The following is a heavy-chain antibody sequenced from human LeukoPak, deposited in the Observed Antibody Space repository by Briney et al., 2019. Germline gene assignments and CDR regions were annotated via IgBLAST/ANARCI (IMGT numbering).Heavy chain of an antibody. CDR3: ARDYYYGSGSRDHAFDI. Sequence: PGGSLRLSCAASGFTFSSYEMNWVRQAPGKGLEWVSYISSSGSTIYYADSVKGRFTIPRDNAKNSLYLQMNSLRAEDTAVYYCARDYYYGSGSRDHAFDIWGQGTMVTVSS. J-gene: IGHJ3*02. D-gene: IGHD3-10*01. CDR2: ISSSGSTI. V-gene: IGHV3-48*03. CDR1: GFTFSSYE.